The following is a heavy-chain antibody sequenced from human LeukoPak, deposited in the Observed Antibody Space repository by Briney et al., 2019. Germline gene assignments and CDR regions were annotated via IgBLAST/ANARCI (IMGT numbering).Heavy chain of an antibody. CDR1: GFTFSSYS. CDR2: VSRRSSFI. Sequence: GGSLRLSCAASGFTFSSYSMNWVRQAPGKGLEWVSSVSRRSSFIFYADSAQGRLTISRDDAKDSLFLQLNSLRAEDTAVYYCARVSDAYDYFFDYWGQGTLVTVSS. J-gene: IGHJ4*02. V-gene: IGHV3-21*01. CDR3: ARVSDAYDYFFDY. D-gene: IGHD5-12*01.